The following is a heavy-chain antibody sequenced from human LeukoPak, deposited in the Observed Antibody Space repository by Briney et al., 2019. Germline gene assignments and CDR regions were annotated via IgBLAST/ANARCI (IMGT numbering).Heavy chain of an antibody. Sequence: SETLSLTCTVSGGSISSGDYYWSWIRQPPGKGLEWIGYIYYSGSTYYNPSLKSRVTISVDTSKDQFSLKLSSVTAADTAVYYCARAVVVPAAQKYNWFDPWGQGTLVTVFS. CDR2: IYYSGST. V-gene: IGHV4-30-4*08. D-gene: IGHD2-2*01. J-gene: IGHJ5*02. CDR1: GGSISSGDYY. CDR3: ARAVVVPAAQKYNWFDP.